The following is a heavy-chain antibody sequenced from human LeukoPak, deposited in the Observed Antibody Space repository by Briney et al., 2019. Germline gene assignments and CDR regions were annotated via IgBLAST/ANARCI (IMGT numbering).Heavy chain of an antibody. CDR1: GFTFSSYI. CDR2: ISSSSSYI. V-gene: IGHV3-21*01. J-gene: IGHJ4*02. Sequence: GGSLRLSCAASGFTFSSYIMNWVRQAPGKGLEWVSSISSSSSYIYYADSVKGRFTISRDNSKNTLYLQMNSLRAEDTAVYYCAKDRYYDSGGSFDYWGQGTLVTVSS. D-gene: IGHD3-22*01. CDR3: AKDRYYDSGGSFDY.